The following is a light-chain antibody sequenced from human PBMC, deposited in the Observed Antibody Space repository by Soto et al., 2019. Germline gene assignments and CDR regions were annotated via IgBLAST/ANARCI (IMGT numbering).Light chain of an antibody. CDR3: SSYTSSSTLYV. V-gene: IGLV2-14*01. CDR2: EVS. J-gene: IGLJ1*01. Sequence: QSALTQPASVSGSPGQSITICCTGTSSDVGGYNYVSWYQQHPGKAPKLMIYEVSNRPSGVSNRFSGSKSGNTASLTISGLQAEDEADYYCSSYTSSSTLYVFGIGTKVTVL. CDR1: SSDVGGYNY.